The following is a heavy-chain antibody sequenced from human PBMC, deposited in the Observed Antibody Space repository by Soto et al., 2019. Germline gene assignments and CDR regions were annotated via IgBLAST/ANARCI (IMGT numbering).Heavy chain of an antibody. V-gene: IGHV1-69*13. CDR1: GGTFSSYA. CDR2: IIPIFGTA. Sequence: SVKVSFKASGGTFSSYAISWVRQAPGQGLEWMGGIIPIFGTANYAQKFQGRVTITADESTSTAYMELSSLRSEDTAVYYCASGGYSYGPPLAPDYWGQGTLVTVSS. CDR3: ASGGYSYGPPLAPDY. D-gene: IGHD5-18*01. J-gene: IGHJ4*02.